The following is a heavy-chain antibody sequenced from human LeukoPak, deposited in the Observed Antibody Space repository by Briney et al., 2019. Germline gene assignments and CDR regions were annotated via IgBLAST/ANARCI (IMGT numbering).Heavy chain of an antibody. CDR2: ISGSDGST. D-gene: IGHD2-2*01. Sequence: ETLSLTCTVSGGSISSYYWSWIRQPPGKGLEWVSTISGSDGSTYYSDSVKGRFTISRDNSKNTLYLQLNSLRVEDTAVYYCAKAGCTFTSCYSNCWGQGTLVTVSS. V-gene: IGHV3-23*01. CDR3: AKAGCTFTSCYSNC. CDR1: GGSISSYY. J-gene: IGHJ4*02.